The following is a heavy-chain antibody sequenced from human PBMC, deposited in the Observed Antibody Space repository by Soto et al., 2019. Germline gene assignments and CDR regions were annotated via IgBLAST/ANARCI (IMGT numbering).Heavy chain of an antibody. CDR2: IWYDGSNK. J-gene: IGHJ4*02. Sequence: QVQLVESGGGVVQPGRSLRLSCAASGFTFSSYGMHWVRQAPGKGLEWVAVIWYDGSNKYYADSVKGRFTISRDNSKNTRYLQMNSLRAEDTAVYYCARDQGYSSGWFDYWGQGTLVTVSS. D-gene: IGHD6-19*01. CDR3: ARDQGYSSGWFDY. V-gene: IGHV3-33*01. CDR1: GFTFSSYG.